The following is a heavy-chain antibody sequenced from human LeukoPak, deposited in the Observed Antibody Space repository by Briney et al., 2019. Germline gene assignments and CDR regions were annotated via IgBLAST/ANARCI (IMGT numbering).Heavy chain of an antibody. D-gene: IGHD4-17*01. CDR1: GYTFTGYY. CDR3: ARGVGYGDYYFDY. Sequence: ASVKVSCKASGYTFTGYYMHWVRQAPGQGLEWMGWINPNSGGTNYAQRFQGRVTMTRDTSISTAYMELSRLRSDDTAVYYCARGVGYGDYYFDYWGQGTLVTVSS. CDR2: INPNSGGT. V-gene: IGHV1-2*02. J-gene: IGHJ4*02.